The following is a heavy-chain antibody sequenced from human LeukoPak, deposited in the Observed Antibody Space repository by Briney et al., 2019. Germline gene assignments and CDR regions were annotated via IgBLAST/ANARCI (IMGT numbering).Heavy chain of an antibody. Sequence: GGSLRLSCAASGFTFSGYAMNWVRQAPGKGLEWVGFIRSKAYGGTVEYAASVKGRFTISRDDSKSIVYLQMNSLKTEDTAVYYCTKAHGDIWGQGTMVTVSS. CDR2: IRSKAYGGTV. CDR3: TKAHGDI. J-gene: IGHJ3*02. V-gene: IGHV3-49*04. CDR1: GFTFSGYA.